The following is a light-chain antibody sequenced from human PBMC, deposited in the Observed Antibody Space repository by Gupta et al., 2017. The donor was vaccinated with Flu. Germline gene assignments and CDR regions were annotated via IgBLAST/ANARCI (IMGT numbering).Light chain of an antibody. J-gene: IGKJ2*02. CDR2: KSS. CDR1: QSHVNSDGNTY. CDR3: RQAKQFPST. V-gene: IGKV2-24*01. Sequence: DIVITHAPLSSPVTLGQPASIACRSSQSHVNSDGNTYLSWLQQMPGQPPRLLIYKSSNPGSGVPHRINDNRAGTALRLEISRVAVNDIGVYYCRQAKQFPSTSGQATKMHIK.